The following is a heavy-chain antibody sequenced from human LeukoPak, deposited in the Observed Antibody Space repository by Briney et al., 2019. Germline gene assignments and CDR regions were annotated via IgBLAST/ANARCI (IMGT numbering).Heavy chain of an antibody. Sequence: QPGGSLRLSCAASGFTFSSYWMHWVRQAPGKGLVWVSRINSDGSSTSYADSVKGRFTISRDNAKNTLYLQMNSLRAEDTAVYYCASGRYGGYGMDVWGQGTTVTVSS. CDR3: ASGRYGGYGMDV. J-gene: IGHJ6*02. V-gene: IGHV3-74*01. CDR2: INSDGSST. D-gene: IGHD5-12*01. CDR1: GFTFSSYW.